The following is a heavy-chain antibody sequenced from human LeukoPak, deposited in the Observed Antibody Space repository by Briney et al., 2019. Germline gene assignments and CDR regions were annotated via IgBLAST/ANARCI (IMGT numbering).Heavy chain of an antibody. CDR2: ISGSGGST. CDR3: AKDVESSGWYMRAEYFQH. V-gene: IGHV3-23*01. J-gene: IGHJ1*01. Sequence: GGSLRLSCSASGFTFSSYAMSWVRQAPGKGLEWVSAISGSGGSTYYADSVKGRFTISRDNSKNTLYLQMNSLRAEDTAVYYCAKDVESSGWYMRAEYFQHWGQGTLVTVSS. CDR1: GFTFSSYA. D-gene: IGHD6-13*01.